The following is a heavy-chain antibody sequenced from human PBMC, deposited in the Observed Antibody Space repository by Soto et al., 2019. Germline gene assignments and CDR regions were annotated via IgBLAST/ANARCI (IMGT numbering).Heavy chain of an antibody. CDR3: ARVTDSNFLY. Sequence: SVKVSCKASGGTFSSYAISWVRQAPGQGLQWMGGIIPIFGTTNYAQKFQGRVTITADESTSTVYMELSSLRSEDTAVYYCARVTDSNFLYWGQGALVTVSS. CDR1: GGTFSSYA. V-gene: IGHV1-69*13. J-gene: IGHJ4*02. CDR2: IIPIFGTT. D-gene: IGHD4-4*01.